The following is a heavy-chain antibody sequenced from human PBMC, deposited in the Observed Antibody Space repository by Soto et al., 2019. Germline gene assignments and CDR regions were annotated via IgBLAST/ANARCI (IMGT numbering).Heavy chain of an antibody. J-gene: IGHJ4*02. CDR3: TRSVAGAGAFDY. V-gene: IGHV3-49*03. CDR1: GFTFGEYA. D-gene: IGHD6-13*01. Sequence: EVQLVESGGGLVQPGRSLRLSCTASGFTFGEYAMSWFRQAPGKGLEWVGFIRSKAYGGTTEYAASVKGRFTISRDDYKSIAYLQMNSVKSEDRAVYYCTRSVAGAGAFDYWGQGTLVTVSS. CDR2: IRSKAYGGTT.